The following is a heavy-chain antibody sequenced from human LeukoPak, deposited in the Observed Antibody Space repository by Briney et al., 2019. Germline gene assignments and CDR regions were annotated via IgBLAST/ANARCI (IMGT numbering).Heavy chain of an antibody. Sequence: ASVKVSCKASGGTFSSYAISWVRQAPGQGLEWMGIINPSGGSTSYAQKFQGRVTMTRDTSTSTVYMELSSLRSEDTAVYYCARGPSGLDYWGQGTLVTVSS. D-gene: IGHD5-12*01. J-gene: IGHJ4*02. V-gene: IGHV1-46*01. CDR2: INPSGGST. CDR3: ARGPSGLDY. CDR1: GGTFSSYA.